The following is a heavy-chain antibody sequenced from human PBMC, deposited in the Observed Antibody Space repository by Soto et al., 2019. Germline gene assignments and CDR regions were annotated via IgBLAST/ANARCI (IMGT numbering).Heavy chain of an antibody. CDR2: IYSGGST. V-gene: IGHV3-53*01. Sequence: VGSLRLSCAASGFTVSSNYMSWVRQAPGKGLEWVSVIYSGGSTYYADSVKGRFTISRDNSKNTLYLQMNSLRAEDTAVYYCARVSRDAFDYWGQGTLVTVSS. CDR3: ARVSRDAFDY. J-gene: IGHJ4*02. D-gene: IGHD2-8*01. CDR1: GFTVSSNY.